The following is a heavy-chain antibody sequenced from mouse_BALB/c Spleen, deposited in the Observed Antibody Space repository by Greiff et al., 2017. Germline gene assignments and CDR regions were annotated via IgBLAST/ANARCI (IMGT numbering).Heavy chain of an antibody. CDR1: GYSFPGYF. CDR3: GRERDDYSWFAY. Sequence: VQLKQSGPELVKPGASVKISCKASGYSFPGYFMNWVKQSHGKSLDWIGRINPYNGDTFYNQKFKGKATLTVDKSSSTAHMELLSLTSEDSAVYYCGRERDDYSWFAYWGQGTLVAVSA. V-gene: IGHV1-37*01. J-gene: IGHJ3*01. D-gene: IGHD2-4*01. CDR2: INPYNGDT.